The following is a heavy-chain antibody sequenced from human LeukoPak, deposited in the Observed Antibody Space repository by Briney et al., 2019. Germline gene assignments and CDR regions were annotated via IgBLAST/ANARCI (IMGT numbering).Heavy chain of an antibody. V-gene: IGHV5-51*01. Sequence: AGESLQISCKGSGYIFTSYWIGWVRQLPGKGLEWMGIIYPGDSDTRYSPSFQGQVTISADKSISTAYLQWSSLKASDTAMYYCARCTGGWTSSIDYWGQGTLVTVSS. CDR3: ARCTGGWTSSIDY. D-gene: IGHD6-19*01. CDR2: IYPGDSDT. CDR1: GYIFTSYW. J-gene: IGHJ4*02.